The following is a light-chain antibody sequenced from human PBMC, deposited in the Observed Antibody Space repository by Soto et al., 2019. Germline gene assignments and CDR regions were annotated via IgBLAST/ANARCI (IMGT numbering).Light chain of an antibody. V-gene: IGKV3-11*01. CDR3: QQRGNWPLPWT. J-gene: IGKJ1*01. CDR2: NAS. CDR1: QTVGNY. Sequence: EIVFTQSPATLSLSPGERATLSCRASQTVGNYLAWYQQKPGQVPRLLIYNASNRATGVPVRFSGSGSGTEFTLTISSLEPEDFAVYYCQQRGNWPLPWTFGQGAKVEI.